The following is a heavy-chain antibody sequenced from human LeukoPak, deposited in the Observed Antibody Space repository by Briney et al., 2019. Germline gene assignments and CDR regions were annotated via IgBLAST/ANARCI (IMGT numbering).Heavy chain of an antibody. CDR2: INPRNGGT. V-gene: IGHV1-2*02. Sequence: ASVKVSCKASGYTFTGYYVHWVRQAPGQGLEWMGWINPRNGGTNYAQKFQGRVTMTRDTSVSTAYMELSMLGSDDTAVYYCVRTGTTGGYYYGLDVWGQGATVTVSS. CDR1: GYTFTGYY. CDR3: VRTGTTGGYYYGLDV. J-gene: IGHJ6*02. D-gene: IGHD4-17*01.